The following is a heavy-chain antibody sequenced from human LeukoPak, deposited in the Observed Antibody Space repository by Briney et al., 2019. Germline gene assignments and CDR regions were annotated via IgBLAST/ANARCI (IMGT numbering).Heavy chain of an antibody. CDR3: ARGDYDFWRGYPFDY. J-gene: IGHJ4*02. CDR2: INPNSGGT. V-gene: IGHV1-2*02. D-gene: IGHD3-3*01. Sequence: ASVKVSCKASGYTFTGYYMHWVRQAPGQGLEWMGWINPNSGGTNYAQKFQGRVTMTRDTSISTAYMELSRLRSDDTAVYYCARGDYDFWRGYPFDYWGQGTLVTVSS. CDR1: GYTFTGYY.